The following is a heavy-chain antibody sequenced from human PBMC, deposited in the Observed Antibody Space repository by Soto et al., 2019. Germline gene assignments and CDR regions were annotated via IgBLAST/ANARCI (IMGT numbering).Heavy chain of an antibody. V-gene: IGHV3-30*18. D-gene: IGHD3-22*01. CDR2: ISYDGSNK. CDR1: GFTFSSNG. CDR3: AKDSGYYDSSGYFLY. Sequence: QVQLVESGGGVVQPGRSLRLSCAASGFTFSSNGMHWVRQAPGKGLEWVAVISYDGSNKYYADSVKGRFTISRDNSKNTLYLQMNSLRAEDTAVYYCAKDSGYYDSSGYFLYWGQGTLVTVSS. J-gene: IGHJ4*02.